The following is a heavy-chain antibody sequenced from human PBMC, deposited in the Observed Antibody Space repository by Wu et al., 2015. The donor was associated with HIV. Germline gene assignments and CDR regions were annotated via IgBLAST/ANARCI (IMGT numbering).Heavy chain of an antibody. Sequence: QVQLQQWGAGLLKTSETLSLTCAVYGGPFSGYYWSWIRQPPGKGLEWVGEINHSGSTNYSSSLRSRVSISVGTSKNEFSLRLNSVTVADTAVYFCARTYYYDNGRRFFDSWGPGTLVTVSS. CDR3: ARTYYYDNGRRFFDS. J-gene: IGHJ4*02. V-gene: IGHV4-34*01. CDR1: GGPFSGYY. CDR2: INHSGST. D-gene: IGHD3-22*01.